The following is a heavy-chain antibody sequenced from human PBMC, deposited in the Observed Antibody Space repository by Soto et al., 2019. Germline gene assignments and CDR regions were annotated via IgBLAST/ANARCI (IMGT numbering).Heavy chain of an antibody. CDR1: GGTFSTHI. CDR3: AQPDSSGFYYLY. V-gene: IGHV1-69*12. Sequence: QVQLVQSGAGVKKPGSSVKVSCKASGGTFSTHIISWVRQAPGQGLEWMGGIIPLFGAANYAQKFQGRVTITADASTSTAYMQLSSLSSEDTAVYYCAQPDSSGFYYLYWGQGTLVTVSS. D-gene: IGHD3-22*01. J-gene: IGHJ4*02. CDR2: IIPLFGAA.